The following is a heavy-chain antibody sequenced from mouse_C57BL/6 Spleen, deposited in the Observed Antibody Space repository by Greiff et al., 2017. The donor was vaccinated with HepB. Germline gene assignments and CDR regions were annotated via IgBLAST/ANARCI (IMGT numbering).Heavy chain of an antibody. Sequence: QVQLKQPGTELVKPGASVKLSCKASGYTFTSYWMHWVKQRPGQGLEWIGNINPSNGGTNYNEKFKSKATLTVDKSSSTAYMQLSSLTSEDSAVYYCARESITTVVAFDYWGQGTTLTVSS. J-gene: IGHJ2*01. CDR2: INPSNGGT. V-gene: IGHV1-53*01. D-gene: IGHD1-1*01. CDR1: GYTFTSYW. CDR3: ARESITTVVAFDY.